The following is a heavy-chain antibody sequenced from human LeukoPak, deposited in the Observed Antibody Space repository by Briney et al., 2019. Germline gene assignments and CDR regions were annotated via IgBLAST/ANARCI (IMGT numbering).Heavy chain of an antibody. J-gene: IGHJ4*02. Sequence: ASVKVSCKASGYTFTSYDINWVRQATGQGLEWMGWMNPNSGNTGYAQKFQGRVTITRNTSISTAYMELSSLRSEDTAVYYCATFPSGSWSVYWGQGTLVTVSS. V-gene: IGHV1-8*03. CDR1: GYTFTSYD. D-gene: IGHD1-26*01. CDR3: ATFPSGSWSVY. CDR2: MNPNSGNT.